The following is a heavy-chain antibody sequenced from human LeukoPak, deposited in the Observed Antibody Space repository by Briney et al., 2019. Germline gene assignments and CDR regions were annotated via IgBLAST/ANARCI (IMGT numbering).Heavy chain of an antibody. D-gene: IGHD6-13*01. J-gene: IGHJ5*02. Sequence: AASVKVSCKTSGYTFTGYNVHWVRQAPGQGLEWMGWIDPSSGGRNFAQKFQGRVTMTKDTSLTTAYMEMTSLTSDDTAVYYCARVSSSWAHNWFDPWGQGTLVTVSS. V-gene: IGHV1-2*02. CDR1: GYTFTGYN. CDR3: ARVSSSWAHNWFDP. CDR2: IDPSSGGR.